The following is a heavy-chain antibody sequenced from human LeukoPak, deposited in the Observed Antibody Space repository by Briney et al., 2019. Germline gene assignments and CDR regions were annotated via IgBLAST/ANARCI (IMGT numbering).Heavy chain of an antibody. D-gene: IGHD6-13*01. V-gene: IGHV5-51*01. CDR2: IYPGDSDT. CDR3: ARQAGEGSSWVSNYYYYYMDV. CDR1: GYSFTSYW. Sequence: GESLKISCKGSGYSFTSYWIGWVRQMPGKGLEWMGTIYPGDSDTRYSPSFQGQVTISADKSISTAYLQWSSLKASDTAMYYCARQAGEGSSWVSNYYYYYMDVWGKGTTVTVSS. J-gene: IGHJ6*03.